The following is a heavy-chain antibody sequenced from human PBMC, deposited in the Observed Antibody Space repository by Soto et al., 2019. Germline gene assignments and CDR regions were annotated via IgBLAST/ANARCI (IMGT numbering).Heavy chain of an antibody. CDR2: ISSNGGST. Sequence: EVQLVESGGGLVQPGGSLRLSCAASGFTFSSYAMHWVRQAPGKGLEYVSAISSNGGSTYYANSVTGRFTISRDNSKNTLYLQMGSLRAEDMAVYYCARTRGQYSSGWLDAFDIWGQGTMVTVSS. CDR3: ARTRGQYSSGWLDAFDI. V-gene: IGHV3-64*01. D-gene: IGHD6-19*01. CDR1: GFTFSSYA. J-gene: IGHJ3*02.